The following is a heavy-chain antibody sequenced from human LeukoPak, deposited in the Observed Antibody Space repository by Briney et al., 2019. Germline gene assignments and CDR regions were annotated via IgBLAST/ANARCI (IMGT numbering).Heavy chain of an antibody. CDR3: ARDPSWGALDY. CDR1: GFSFSTTW. D-gene: IGHD3-16*01. CDR2: INIDGSQR. Sequence: GGSLRLSCAASGFSFSTTWMTWVRQTPGKGLELVANINIDGSQRYHADSVEGRFTISRDNVKNTLYLQMSSLRVEDTAVYYCARDPSWGALDYWGQGALVIVSS. J-gene: IGHJ4*02. V-gene: IGHV3-7*03.